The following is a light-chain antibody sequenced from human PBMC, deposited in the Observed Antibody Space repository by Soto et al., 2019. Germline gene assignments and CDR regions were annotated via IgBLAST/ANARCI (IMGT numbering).Light chain of an antibody. CDR2: DVS. V-gene: IGLV2-14*01. Sequence: QSALTQPASVSGSPGQSITISCTGTSSDVGGYNYVSWYQQHPGKAPKLMIYDVSNRPSGVSNRFSGSKSGNTASLTISGLQAEDEADYYCSSYTSSSTLGVVFGGWNKLTVL. CDR1: SSDVGGYNY. J-gene: IGLJ2*01. CDR3: SSYTSSSTLGVV.